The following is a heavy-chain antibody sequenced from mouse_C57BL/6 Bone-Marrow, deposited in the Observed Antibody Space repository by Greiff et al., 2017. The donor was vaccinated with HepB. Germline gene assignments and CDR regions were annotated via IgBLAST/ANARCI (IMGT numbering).Heavy chain of an antibody. Sequence: EVMLVESGGGLVQPGGSLKLSCAASGFTFSDYYMYWVRQTPEKRLEWVAYISYGGGSTYYPDTVKGRFTISRDNAKNTLYLQMSRLKSEDTAMYYCARHGGTTVEFAYWGQGTLVTVSA. V-gene: IGHV5-12*01. CDR1: GFTFSDYY. J-gene: IGHJ3*01. D-gene: IGHD1-1*01. CDR3: ARHGGTTVEFAY. CDR2: ISYGGGST.